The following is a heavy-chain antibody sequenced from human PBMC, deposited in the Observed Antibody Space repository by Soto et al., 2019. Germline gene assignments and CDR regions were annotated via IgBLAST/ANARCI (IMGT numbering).Heavy chain of an antibody. D-gene: IGHD3-22*01. CDR3: ASGAYYYDSSGDYYY. Sequence: EVQLVESGGGLVKPGGSLRLSCAASGFTFSSYSMNWVRQAPGKGLEWVSSISSSSSYIYYADSVKGRFTISRDNAKNSLYLQMNSLRAEDTAVYYCASGAYYYDSSGDYYYWGQGTLVTVSS. CDR2: ISSSSSYI. CDR1: GFTFSSYS. J-gene: IGHJ4*02. V-gene: IGHV3-21*01.